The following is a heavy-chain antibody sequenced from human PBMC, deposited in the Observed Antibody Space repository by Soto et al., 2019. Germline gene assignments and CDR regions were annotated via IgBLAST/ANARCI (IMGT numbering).Heavy chain of an antibody. D-gene: IGHD2-2*02. V-gene: IGHV3-11*06. CDR1: GFTFSDYY. J-gene: IGHJ5*02. CDR3: ARGYCSSTSCYNPRTGTTTNWLDP. CDR2: ISSSSSYT. Sequence: KPGWSLRLSCAASGFTFSDYYMSLIRQAPGKGLEWVSYISSSSSYTNYADSVKGRFTISRDNAKNSLYLQMNSMRAEDTAVYYCARGYCSSTSCYNPRTGTTTNWLDPWRQGTLVTXS.